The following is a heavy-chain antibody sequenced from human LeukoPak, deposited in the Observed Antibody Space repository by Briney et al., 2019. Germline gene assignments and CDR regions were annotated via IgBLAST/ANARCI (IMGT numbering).Heavy chain of an antibody. CDR2: IYYSGST. CDR3: ARRPLMVRGSRSWFDP. Sequence: SETLSLTCTVSGGSISSYYWNWIRQPPGKGLEWIGYIYYSGSTNYNPSLKSRVTISVDTSKNQFSLKLSSVTAADTAVYYCARRPLMVRGSRSWFDPWGQGTLVTVSS. D-gene: IGHD3-10*01. CDR1: GGSISSYY. J-gene: IGHJ5*02. V-gene: IGHV4-59*12.